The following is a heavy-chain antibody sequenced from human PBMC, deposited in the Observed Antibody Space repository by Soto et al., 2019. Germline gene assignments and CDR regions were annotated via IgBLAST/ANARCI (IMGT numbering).Heavy chain of an antibody. J-gene: IGHJ4*02. CDR3: AREPSPDVFDY. D-gene: IGHD6-6*01. V-gene: IGHV3-33*01. Sequence: PGGSLRLSCAASGFTFSSYGMHWVRQAPGKGLEWVAVIWYDGSNKYYAESVKGRFTISRDNSKNTLYLQMNSLRAEDTAVYYCAREPSPDVFDYWGQGTLVTVSS. CDR1: GFTFSSYG. CDR2: IWYDGSNK.